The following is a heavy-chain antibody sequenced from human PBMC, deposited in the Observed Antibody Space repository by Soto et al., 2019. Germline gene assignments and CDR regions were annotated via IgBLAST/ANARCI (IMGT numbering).Heavy chain of an antibody. CDR3: ARQIYDSDTGPNFQYSFDS. CDR2: IDPSDSQT. Sequence: GESLKISCKGSGYSFAGYWITWVRQKPGKGLEWMGRIDPSDSQTYYSPSFRGHVTISVTKSITTVFLQWSSLRASDTAMYYCARQIYDSDTGPNFQYSFDSWGQGTPVTVSS. D-gene: IGHD3-22*01. J-gene: IGHJ4*02. CDR1: GYSFAGYW. V-gene: IGHV5-10-1*01.